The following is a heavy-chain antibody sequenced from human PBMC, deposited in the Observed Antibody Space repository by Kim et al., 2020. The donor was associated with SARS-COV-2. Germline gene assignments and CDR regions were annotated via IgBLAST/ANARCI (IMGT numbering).Heavy chain of an antibody. D-gene: IGHD3-10*01. Sequence: SVKVSCKTSGGTFSTYVINWVRQAPGQGLEWMGRIIPIVTITNYAQKFQGRVTITADKSTSTAYMELSSLRSEDTAVYYCARTYYFGSGTYYNPTDYGMDVWGQGTTVTVSS. J-gene: IGHJ6*02. CDR1: GGTFSTYV. CDR2: IIPIVTIT. V-gene: IGHV1-69*04. CDR3: ARTYYFGSGTYYNPTDYGMDV.